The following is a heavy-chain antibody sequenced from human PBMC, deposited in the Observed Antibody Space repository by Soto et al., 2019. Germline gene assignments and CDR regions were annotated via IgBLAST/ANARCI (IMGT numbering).Heavy chain of an antibody. V-gene: IGHV3-21*01. CDR1: GFTFSSYS. J-gene: IGHJ2*01. CDR2: ISSSSSYI. Sequence: EVQLVESGGGLVKPGGSLRLSCAASGFTFSSYSMNWVRQAPGKGLEWVSSISSSSSYIYYADSVKGRFTISRDNPKNSLYLQMNSLRAEDTAVYYCARDSCSGGSCYYWYFDLWGRGTLVTVSS. CDR3: ARDSCSGGSCYYWYFDL. D-gene: IGHD2-15*01.